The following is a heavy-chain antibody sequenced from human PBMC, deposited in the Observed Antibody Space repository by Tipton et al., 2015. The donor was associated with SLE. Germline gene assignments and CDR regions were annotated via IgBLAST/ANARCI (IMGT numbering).Heavy chain of an antibody. J-gene: IGHJ4*02. CDR3: AKRDSGHYFDD. Sequence: SLRLSCAGSGFIFRSYSMNWVRQAPGKGLEWVSYISSSSSTIYYADSVKGRFTISRDNYNNTLYLQMSSLRADDTAVYYCAKRDSGHYFDDWGQGALVTVSS. V-gene: IGHV3-48*01. D-gene: IGHD1-26*01. CDR1: GFIFRSYS. CDR2: ISSSSSTI.